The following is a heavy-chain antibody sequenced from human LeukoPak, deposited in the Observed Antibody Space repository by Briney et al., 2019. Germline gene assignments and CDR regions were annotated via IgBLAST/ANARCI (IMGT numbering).Heavy chain of an antibody. Sequence: ASVKVSCKASGYTFTSYGISWVRQAPGQGLEWVGWISAYNGNTNYAQKLQGRVTMTTDTSTSTAYMELRSLRSDDTAVYYCARTTIAARPDDYWGQGTLVTVSS. CDR1: GYTFTSYG. J-gene: IGHJ4*02. D-gene: IGHD6-6*01. CDR3: ARTTIAARPDDY. CDR2: ISAYNGNT. V-gene: IGHV1-18*01.